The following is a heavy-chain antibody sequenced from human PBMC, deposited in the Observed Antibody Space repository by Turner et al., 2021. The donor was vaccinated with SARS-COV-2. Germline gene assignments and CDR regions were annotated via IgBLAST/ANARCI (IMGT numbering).Heavy chain of an antibody. J-gene: IGHJ4*02. CDR2: IYPGDNT. Sequence: EVQLVESGGGLIQPGGSLRLSCAASGFIVSSNYMTWVRQAPGKGLEWVSIIYPGDNTYYADSLKGRFTISRDNSKNTVYLQTNSLRTEDTAVYYCARGGLVTAPMHRLDYWGQGTLVTVSS. V-gene: IGHV3-53*01. CDR3: ARGGLVTAPMHRLDY. D-gene: IGHD2-21*01. CDR1: GFIVSSNY.